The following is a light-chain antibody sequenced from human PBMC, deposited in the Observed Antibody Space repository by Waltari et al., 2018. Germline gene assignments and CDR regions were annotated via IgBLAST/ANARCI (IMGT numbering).Light chain of an antibody. V-gene: IGLV2-11*01. CDR3: CSYAGIFTLYV. J-gene: IGLJ1*01. Sequence: QSALTQPRPVSGSPGQSVTISCTGTSSDVGGYNYVSWYQQHPGNAPKLMIYDLTKRPSGVPDRFSGSQSGNTASLTISGLQAEDEADYYCCSYAGIFTLYVFGAGTKVTVL. CDR1: SSDVGGYNY. CDR2: DLT.